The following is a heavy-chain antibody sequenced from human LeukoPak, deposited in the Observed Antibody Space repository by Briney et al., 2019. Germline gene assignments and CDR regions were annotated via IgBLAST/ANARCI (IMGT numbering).Heavy chain of an antibody. Sequence: HPGRSLRLSCAASGFTFSSYAMHWVRQAPGKGLEWVAVISYDGSNKYYADSVKGRFTISRDNSKNTLYLQMNSLRAEDTAVYYCAKSYDYGDYGFDYWGQGTLVTVSS. CDR3: AKSYDYGDYGFDY. V-gene: IGHV3-30-3*02. CDR1: GFTFSSYA. J-gene: IGHJ4*02. CDR2: ISYDGSNK. D-gene: IGHD4-17*01.